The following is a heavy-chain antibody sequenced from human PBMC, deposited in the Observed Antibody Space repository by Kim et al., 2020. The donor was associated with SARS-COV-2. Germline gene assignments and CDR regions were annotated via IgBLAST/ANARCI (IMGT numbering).Heavy chain of an antibody. CDR3: ARVVWRRGFDY. CDR2: IYYSGST. J-gene: IGHJ4*02. CDR1: GGSISSGGYY. D-gene: IGHD3-16*01. Sequence: SETLSLTCTVSGGSISSGGYYWSWIRQHPGKGLEWIGYIYYSGSTYYNPSLKSRVTISVDTSKNQFSLKLSSVTAADTAVYYCARVVWRRGFDYWGQGTLVTVSS. V-gene: IGHV4-31*03.